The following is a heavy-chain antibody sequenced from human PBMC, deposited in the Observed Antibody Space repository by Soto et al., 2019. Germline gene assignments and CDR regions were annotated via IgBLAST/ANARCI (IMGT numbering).Heavy chain of an antibody. V-gene: IGHV4-4*07. CDR3: ARDYYDSSGYPQFDY. Sequence: PSETLSLTCTVSGGSISSYYWSWIRQPAGKGLEWIGRIYTSGSTNYNPSLKSRVTMSVDTSKNQFSLKLSSVTAADTAAYYCARDYYDSSGYPQFDYWGQGTLVTVSS. CDR1: GGSISSYY. J-gene: IGHJ4*02. D-gene: IGHD3-22*01. CDR2: IYTSGST.